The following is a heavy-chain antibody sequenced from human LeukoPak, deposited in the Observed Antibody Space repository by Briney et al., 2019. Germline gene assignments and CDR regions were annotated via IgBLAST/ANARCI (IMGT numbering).Heavy chain of an antibody. Sequence: GGSLRLSCAASGFTFSRDGMHWVRPAPGKGLEWVAVISNDETNKYYTDSVRGRFTISRDNSKNTLYLEMNSLRPEDTALYCCAKDYSSSSDYFDFWGQGTLVTVSS. CDR3: AKDYSSSSDYFDF. J-gene: IGHJ4*02. D-gene: IGHD6-13*01. CDR2: ISNDETNK. V-gene: IGHV3-30*18. CDR1: GFTFSRDG.